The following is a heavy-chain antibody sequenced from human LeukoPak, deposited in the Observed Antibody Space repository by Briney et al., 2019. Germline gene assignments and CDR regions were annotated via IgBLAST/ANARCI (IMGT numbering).Heavy chain of an antibody. CDR1: GGSISSYY. D-gene: IGHD2-8*01. CDR3: ARVSLGYCTNGVCPPPDY. CDR2: IYYSGST. Sequence: PSETLSLTRTVSGGSISSYYWSWIRQPPGKGLEWIGYIYYSGSTNYNPSLKSRVTISVDTPKNQFSLKLSSVTAADTAVYYCARVSLGYCTNGVCPPPDYWGQGTLVTVSS. V-gene: IGHV4-59*01. J-gene: IGHJ4*02.